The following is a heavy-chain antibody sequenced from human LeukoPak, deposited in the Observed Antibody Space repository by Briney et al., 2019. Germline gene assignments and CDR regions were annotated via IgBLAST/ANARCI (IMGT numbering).Heavy chain of an antibody. D-gene: IGHD3-3*01. Sequence: SQTLSLTCAISGDSVSSNSAAWNWIRQSPSRGLEWLGRTYYRSKWYNDYAVSVKSRITINPDTSKNQFSLQLNSVTPEDTAVYYCARDRSYDFWSGYPIDYWGQGTLVTVSS. J-gene: IGHJ4*02. CDR1: GDSVSSNSAA. V-gene: IGHV6-1*01. CDR2: TYYRSKWYN. CDR3: ARDRSYDFWSGYPIDY.